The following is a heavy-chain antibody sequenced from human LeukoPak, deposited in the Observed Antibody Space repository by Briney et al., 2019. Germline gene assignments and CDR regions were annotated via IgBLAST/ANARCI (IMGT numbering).Heavy chain of an antibody. Sequence: PSETLSLTCAVYGGSFSGYYWSWIRQPPGKGLEWIGEINHSGSTNYIPSLKSRVTMSVDTSKNQFSLKLSSVTAADTAVYYCARGRSNNYYDSSGYYNYWGQGTLVTVSS. V-gene: IGHV4-34*01. J-gene: IGHJ4*02. CDR2: INHSGST. CDR1: GGSFSGYY. D-gene: IGHD3-22*01. CDR3: ARGRSNNYYDSSGYYNY.